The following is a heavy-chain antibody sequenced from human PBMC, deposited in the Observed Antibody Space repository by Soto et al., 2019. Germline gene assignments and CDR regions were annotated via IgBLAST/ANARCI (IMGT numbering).Heavy chain of an antibody. CDR3: ANAAHYDDLLTSLT. CDR1: GFTFSSYA. D-gene: IGHD3-9*01. V-gene: IGHV3-23*01. J-gene: IGHJ1*01. CDR2: ISGSGGSA. Sequence: EVQLLESGGGLVQPGGSLRISCAASGFTFSSYAMSWVRQAPGKGLECLPTISGSGGSAYYADSVKGRFSITRDKSKNPLHLQMNSVRAEATAVYYCANAAHYDDLLTSLTWGQGPLVTFS.